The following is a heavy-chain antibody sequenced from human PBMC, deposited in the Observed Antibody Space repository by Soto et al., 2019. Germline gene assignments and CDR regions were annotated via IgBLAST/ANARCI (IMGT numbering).Heavy chain of an antibody. J-gene: IGHJ4*02. D-gene: IGHD5-12*01. CDR1: GVPIRSYY. V-gene: IGHV4-59*01. CDR2: SAYTGIT. CDR3: AREGFSGYEALDY. Sequence: QVHLQESGPGLLKPSETLSLTCSVSGVPIRSYYLSWVRQAPGKGLEWIAYSAYTGITGYNPTLRSRVTISGDTSQNVFSLKMTSVTAADTGVDYCAREGFSGYEALDYWGQGILVTVSS.